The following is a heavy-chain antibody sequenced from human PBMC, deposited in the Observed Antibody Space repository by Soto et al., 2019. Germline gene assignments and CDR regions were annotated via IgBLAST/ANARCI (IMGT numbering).Heavy chain of an antibody. CDR1: GFTFSSYA. CDR3: ARVSRLMTTVTTVGHDAFDI. CDR2: ISYDGSNK. Sequence: QVQLVESGGGVVQPGRSLRLSCAASGFTFSSYAMRWVRQAPGKGLEWVAVISYDGSNKYYADSVKGRFTISRGNSKNTLYLQMNSLRAEDTAVYYCARVSRLMTTVTTVGHDAFDIWGQGTMVTVSS. J-gene: IGHJ3*02. D-gene: IGHD4-17*01. V-gene: IGHV3-30-3*01.